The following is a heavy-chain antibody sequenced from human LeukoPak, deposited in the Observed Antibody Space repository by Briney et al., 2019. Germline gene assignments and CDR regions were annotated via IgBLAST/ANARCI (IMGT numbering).Heavy chain of an antibody. CDR3: ATPTSHDY. Sequence: GGSLRLSCAAFGFTFSSDAMSWVRQAPGKGLEWVSGISHSGSSTYYTDAVKGRFTISRDNSKNTLYLQMNSLRAEDTAVYYCATPTSHDYWGQGTLVTVSS. J-gene: IGHJ4*02. CDR2: ISHSGSST. V-gene: IGHV3-23*01. CDR1: GFTFSSDA.